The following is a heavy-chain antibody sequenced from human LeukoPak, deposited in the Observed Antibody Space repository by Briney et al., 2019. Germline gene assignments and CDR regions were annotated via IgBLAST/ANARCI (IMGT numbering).Heavy chain of an antibody. J-gene: IGHJ3*02. CDR3: ARGPYSYDSSGAFDI. Sequence: SSETLSLTCTVSGGSISSSSYYWGGIRQPPGKGLEWIGSIYYSGSTYYKPSLKSRVTISVDTSKNQFSLKLSSVTAADTAVYFSARGPYSYDSSGAFDIWGQGTMVTVSS. CDR2: IYYSGST. CDR1: GGSISSSSYY. V-gene: IGHV4-39*01. D-gene: IGHD3-22*01.